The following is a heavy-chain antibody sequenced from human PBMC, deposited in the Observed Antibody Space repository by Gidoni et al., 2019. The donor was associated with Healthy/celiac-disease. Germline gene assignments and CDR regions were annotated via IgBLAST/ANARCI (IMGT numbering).Heavy chain of an antibody. CDR2: INHSGST. D-gene: IGHD6-13*01. J-gene: IGHJ4*02. V-gene: IGHV4-34*01. CDR3: ARKAAAAGPGVFDY. CDR1: GGSFSGYY. Sequence: QVQLQQWGAGLLKPSETLSLTCAVYGGSFSGYYCSWIRQPPGKGLEWIGEINHSGSTNYNPSRKSRGTISVDTSKNQFSLKLSSVTAADTAVYYCARKAAAAGPGVFDYWGQGTLVTVSS.